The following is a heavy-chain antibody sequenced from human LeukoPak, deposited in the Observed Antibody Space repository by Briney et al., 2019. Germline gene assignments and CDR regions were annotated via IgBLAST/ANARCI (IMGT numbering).Heavy chain of an antibody. CDR1: GFTFSSYA. Sequence: GGSLRLSCAASGFTFSSYAMSWVRQAPGKGLEWVSSMTGDGGTTWYADSMRGRFTMSRDNVRNTLYLQMNSLRVEDTAVYYCANRNYDNPGYFDYWGQGTLVTVSS. J-gene: IGHJ4*02. CDR2: MTGDGGTT. CDR3: ANRNYDNPGYFDY. V-gene: IGHV3-23*01. D-gene: IGHD3-3*01.